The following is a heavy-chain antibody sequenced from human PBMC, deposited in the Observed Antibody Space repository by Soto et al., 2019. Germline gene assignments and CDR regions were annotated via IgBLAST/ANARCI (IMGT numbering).Heavy chain of an antibody. CDR2: ISGSGGST. CDR3: AKGGPYYYDISGYYDY. D-gene: IGHD3-22*01. J-gene: IGHJ4*02. V-gene: IGHV3-23*01. CDR1: GFTFSSYA. Sequence: EVQLLESGGGLVQPGGSLRLSCAASGFTFSSYAMSWVRQAPGKGLEWVSAISGSGGSTYYADSVKGRFTISRDNSKNTLYRQMNSLRAEDTAVYYCAKGGPYYYDISGYYDYWGQGTLVTVSS.